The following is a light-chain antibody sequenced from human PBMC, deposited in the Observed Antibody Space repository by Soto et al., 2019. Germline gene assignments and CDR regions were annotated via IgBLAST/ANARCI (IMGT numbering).Light chain of an antibody. J-gene: IGLJ2*01. CDR3: SSYTSSSTLV. Sequence: QSVVTQPACVSVSPGQSITISCTGTSSDVGGYNYVSWYQQHPGKAPKLMIYEVSNRPSGVSNRFSGSKSGNTASLTISGLQAEDEADYYCSSYTSSSTLVFGGGTKVTVL. V-gene: IGLV2-14*01. CDR1: SSDVGGYNY. CDR2: EVS.